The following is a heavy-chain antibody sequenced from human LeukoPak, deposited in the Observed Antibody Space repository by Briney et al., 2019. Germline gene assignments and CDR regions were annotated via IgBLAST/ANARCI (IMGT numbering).Heavy chain of an antibody. CDR3: AIWGAAAANGGFDY. CDR2: ISAYNGNT. CDR1: GYTFTSYG. V-gene: IGHV1-18*01. Sequence: GASVKVSCKASGYTFTSYGISWVRQAPGQGLEWIGWISAYNGNTNYAQKLQGRVTMTTDTSTSTAYMELRSLRSDDTAVYYCAIWGAAAANGGFDYWGQGTLVTVSS. J-gene: IGHJ4*02. D-gene: IGHD6-13*01.